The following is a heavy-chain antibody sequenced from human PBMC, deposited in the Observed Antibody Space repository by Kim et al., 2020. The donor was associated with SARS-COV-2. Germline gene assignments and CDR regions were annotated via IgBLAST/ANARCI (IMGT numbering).Heavy chain of an antibody. CDR2: ISGSGGST. J-gene: IGHJ4*02. V-gene: IGHV3-23*01. Sequence: GGSLRLSCAASGFTFSSYAMSWVRQAPGKGLEWVSAISGSGGSTYYADSVKGRFTISRDNSKNTLYLQMNSLRAEDTAVYYCAKGGVGLLEWLLYRRSDSGDYWGQGTLVTVSS. CDR1: GFTFSSYA. D-gene: IGHD3-3*01. CDR3: AKGGVGLLEWLLYRRSDSGDY.